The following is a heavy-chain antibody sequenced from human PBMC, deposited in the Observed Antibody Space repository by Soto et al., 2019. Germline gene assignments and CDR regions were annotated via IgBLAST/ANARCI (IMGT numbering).Heavy chain of an antibody. CDR3: ASGASRWYPYFFDS. V-gene: IGHV1-69*01. J-gene: IGHJ4*02. CDR1: EGTFNSYA. Sequence: QAQVVQSGAEVRKPGSSVKLSCKASEGTFNSYAIAWVRQAPGQGLEWMGGIIPYYNTLNYAQKFQDRVTITSDDSTNTVYMELSSLRSDDTAVYFCASGASRWYPYFFDSWAQGTRLNVSS. D-gene: IGHD6-13*01. CDR2: IIPYYNTL.